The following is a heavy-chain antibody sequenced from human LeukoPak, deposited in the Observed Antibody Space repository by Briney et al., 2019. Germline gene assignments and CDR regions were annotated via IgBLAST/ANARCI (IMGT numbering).Heavy chain of an antibody. V-gene: IGHV1-46*01. CDR1: GYTFTSYY. CDR2: INPSGGST. CDR3: ARDRMGYGDYGDFDY. D-gene: IGHD4-17*01. J-gene: IGHJ4*02. Sequence: ASVKASCKASGYTFTSYYMHWVRQAPGQGLEWMGIINPSGGSTSYAQKFQGRVTMTRDTSTSTVYMELSSLRSEDTAAYYCARDRMGYGDYGDFDYWGQGTLVTVSS.